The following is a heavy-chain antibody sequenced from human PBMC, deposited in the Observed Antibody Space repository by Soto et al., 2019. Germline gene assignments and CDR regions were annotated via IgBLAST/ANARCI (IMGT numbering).Heavy chain of an antibody. CDR2: IYYSGST. V-gene: IGHV4-59*12. CDR3: ARSYTDITPFDY. D-gene: IGHD2-15*01. Sequence: PSEILSLTCTVSGGSISSYYWSWIRQPPGKGLEWIGYIYYSGSTNYNPSLKSRVTISVDTSKNQFSLKLSSVTAADTAVYYCARSYTDITPFDYWGQGTLVTVSS. J-gene: IGHJ4*02. CDR1: GGSISSYY.